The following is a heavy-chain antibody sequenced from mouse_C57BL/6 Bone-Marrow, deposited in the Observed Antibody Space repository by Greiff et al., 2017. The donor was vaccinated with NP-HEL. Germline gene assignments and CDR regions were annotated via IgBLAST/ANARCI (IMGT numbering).Heavy chain of an antibody. J-gene: IGHJ2*01. V-gene: IGHV5-12*01. Sequence: EVKLVESGGGLVQPGGSLKLSCAASGFTFSDYYMYWVRQTPEKRLEWVAYISNGGGSTYYPDTVKGRFTISSDNAKNTLYLQMSRLKTEDTAMYYCARRGITTAPFDYWGQGTTLTVSS. D-gene: IGHD1-2*01. CDR2: ISNGGGST. CDR3: ARRGITTAPFDY. CDR1: GFTFSDYY.